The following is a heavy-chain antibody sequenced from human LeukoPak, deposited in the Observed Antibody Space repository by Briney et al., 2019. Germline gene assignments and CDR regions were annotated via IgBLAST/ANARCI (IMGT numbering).Heavy chain of an antibody. V-gene: IGHV3-48*04. CDR1: GFTFSSYS. CDR2: ISSSSSTI. CDR3: AKDSYYYYMDV. J-gene: IGHJ6*03. Sequence: PGGSLRLSCAASGFTFSSYSMNWVRQAPGKGLEWVSYISSSSSTIYYADSVKGRFTISRDNAKNSLYLQMNSLRAEDTAVYYCAKDSYYYYMDVWGKGTTVTASS.